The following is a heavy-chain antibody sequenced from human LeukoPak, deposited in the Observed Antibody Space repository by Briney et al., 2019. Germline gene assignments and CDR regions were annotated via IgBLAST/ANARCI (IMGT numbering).Heavy chain of an antibody. CDR1: GYTFTGYY. D-gene: IGHD3-16*02. V-gene: IGHV1-46*01. CDR3: ARDRADVYMITFGGVTVNDAFDI. Sequence: ASVKVSCKASGYTFTGYYMHWVRQAPGQGLEWMGIINPFGGSTSYAQRFQGRVIMTSDTSTSTVYMELSSLRSEDTAVYYCARDRADVYMITFGGVTVNDAFDIWGQGTMVTVSS. J-gene: IGHJ3*02. CDR2: INPFGGST.